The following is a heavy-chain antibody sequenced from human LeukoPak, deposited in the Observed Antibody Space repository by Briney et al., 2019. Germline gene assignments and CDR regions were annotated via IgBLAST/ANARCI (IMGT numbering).Heavy chain of an antibody. J-gene: IGHJ5*02. V-gene: IGHV3-9*01. CDR3: AKDVDESVAGNNWFDP. CDR1: QFSFSNYG. D-gene: IGHD6-19*01. Sequence: GGSLRLSCAASQFSFSNYGMHWVRQAPGKGLEWVSGINWNSDTRAYADSVKGRFTISRDNAKNFVYLQMSSLRAEDTAFYYCAKDVDESVAGNNWFDPWGQGTLVTVSS. CDR2: INWNSDTR.